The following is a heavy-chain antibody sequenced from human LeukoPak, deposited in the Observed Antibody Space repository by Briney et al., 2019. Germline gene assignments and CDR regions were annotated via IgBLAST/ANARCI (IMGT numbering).Heavy chain of an antibody. CDR2: IIPIFGTA. D-gene: IGHD5-18*01. V-gene: IGHV1-69*13. Sequence: ASVKVSCTASGGTFSSYAISWVRQAPGQGLEWMGGIIPIFGTANYAQKFQGRVTITADESTSTAYMELSSLRSEDTAVYYCASCGYSYGLYYFDYWGQGTLVTVSS. CDR1: GGTFSSYA. J-gene: IGHJ4*02. CDR3: ASCGYSYGLYYFDY.